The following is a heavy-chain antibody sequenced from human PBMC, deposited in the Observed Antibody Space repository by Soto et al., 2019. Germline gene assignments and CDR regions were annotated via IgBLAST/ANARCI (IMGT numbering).Heavy chain of an antibody. CDR2: IIPIFGTA. CDR3: AGGPVDTAMVNGYFDL. J-gene: IGHJ2*01. Sequence: QEQLVQSGAEVKKPGSSVKVSCKASGGTFSSYAISWVRQAPGQGLEWMGGIIPIFGTANYAQKFQGRVTITADESTSTAYMELSSLRSEDTAVYYCAGGPVDTAMVNGYFDLWGRGTLVTVSS. D-gene: IGHD5-18*01. CDR1: GGTFSSYA. V-gene: IGHV1-69*01.